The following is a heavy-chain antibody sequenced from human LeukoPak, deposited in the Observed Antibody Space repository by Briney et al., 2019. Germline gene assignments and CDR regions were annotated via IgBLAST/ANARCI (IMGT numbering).Heavy chain of an antibody. CDR2: INPSGGST. CDR3: ARIIYYDSSGPWGFDY. J-gene: IGHJ4*02. Sequence: ASVKVSCKASGYTFTSYYMHWVRQAPGQGLEWMGIINPSGGSTSYAQKFQGRVTMTRDTSTSTVYMELSSLRSEDTAVYYCARIIYYDSSGPWGFDYWGQGTLVTVSS. V-gene: IGHV1-46*01. D-gene: IGHD3-22*01. CDR1: GYTFTSYY.